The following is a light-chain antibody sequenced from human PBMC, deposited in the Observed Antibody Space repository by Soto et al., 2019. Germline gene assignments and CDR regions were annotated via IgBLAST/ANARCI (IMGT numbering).Light chain of an antibody. J-gene: IGLJ2*01. Sequence: QSALTQPPSASGSPGQSVTISCTGTSSDVGGYNYVSWYQQHPGKASKLMIYEVSKRPSGVPDRFSGSKSGNTASLTVSGLQTEDEADYYCSSYGGSNNLLFGGGTKLTVL. CDR3: SSYGGSNNLL. CDR1: SSDVGGYNY. CDR2: EVS. V-gene: IGLV2-8*01.